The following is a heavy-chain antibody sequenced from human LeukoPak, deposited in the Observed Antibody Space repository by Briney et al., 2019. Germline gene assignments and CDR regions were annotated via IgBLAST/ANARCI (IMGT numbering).Heavy chain of an antibody. D-gene: IGHD4-11*01. J-gene: IGHJ4*02. V-gene: IGHV3-21*01. CDR1: GFTFRSYA. CDR3: ARDLDYSTGFDY. CDR2: ISSTGTYI. Sequence: NPGGSLRLSCAASGFTFRSYAMNWVRQAPGKGLEWVSSISSTGTYIYYTDSVKGRFTISRDIANSLLYLQMNSLRADDTAVYYCARDLDYSTGFDYWGQGTLVTVSS.